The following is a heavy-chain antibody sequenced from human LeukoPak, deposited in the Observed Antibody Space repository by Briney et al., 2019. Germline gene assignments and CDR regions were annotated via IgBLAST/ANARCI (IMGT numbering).Heavy chain of an antibody. D-gene: IGHD3-16*01. CDR2: ISAYNGNT. J-gene: IGHJ4*02. CDR3: AKVLYYDYVWGSCDY. V-gene: IGHV1-18*01. CDR1: GYTFTSYG. Sequence: ASVKVSCKASGYTFTSYGISWVRQAPGQGLEWMGWISAYNGNTNYAQKLQGRVTMTTDTSTSTAYMELRSLRSDDTAVYYCAKVLYYDYVWGSCDYWGQGTLVTVSS.